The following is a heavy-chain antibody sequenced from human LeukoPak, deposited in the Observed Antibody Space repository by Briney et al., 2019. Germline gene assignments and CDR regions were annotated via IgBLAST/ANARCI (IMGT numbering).Heavy chain of an antibody. D-gene: IGHD3-3*01. Sequence: GGSLRLSCAASGFTFSTYAMSWVRQAPGKGLEWVSAISGSGGSTYYADSVKGRFTISRDNSKNTLYLRMNSLRAEDTAVYYCAKGAQITIFGVVISHFDYWGQGTLVTVSS. CDR1: GFTFSTYA. CDR2: ISGSGGST. V-gene: IGHV3-23*01. CDR3: AKGAQITIFGVVISHFDY. J-gene: IGHJ4*02.